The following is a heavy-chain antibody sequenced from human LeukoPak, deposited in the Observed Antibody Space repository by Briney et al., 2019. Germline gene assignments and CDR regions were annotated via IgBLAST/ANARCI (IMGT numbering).Heavy chain of an antibody. V-gene: IGHV3-33*08. Sequence: GGSLRLSCGASGFTFSNYWMSWVRQAPGKGLEWVAVIWYDGSNKYYADSVKGRFTISRDNSKNTLYLQMNSLRAEDTAVYYCARDSPDYYYGMDVWGQGTTVTVSS. CDR2: IWYDGSNK. CDR1: GFTFSNYW. CDR3: ARDSPDYYYGMDV. J-gene: IGHJ6*02.